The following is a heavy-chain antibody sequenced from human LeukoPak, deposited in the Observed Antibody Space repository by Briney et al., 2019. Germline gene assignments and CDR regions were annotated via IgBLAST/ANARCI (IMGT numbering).Heavy chain of an antibody. V-gene: IGHV4-39*07. Sequence: GSLRLSCAASGFTFSSYWMSWIRQPPGKGLEWIGSIYYSGSTYYNPSLKSRVTISVDTSKNQFSLKLSSVTAADTAVYYCVIGGSYYGGNNWFDPWGQGTLVTVSS. D-gene: IGHD1-26*01. CDR3: VIGGSYYGGNNWFDP. CDR1: GFTFSSYW. J-gene: IGHJ5*02. CDR2: IYYSGST.